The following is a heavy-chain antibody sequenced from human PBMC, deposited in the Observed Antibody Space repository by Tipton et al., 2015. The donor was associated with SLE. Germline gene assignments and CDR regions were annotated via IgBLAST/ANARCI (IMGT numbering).Heavy chain of an antibody. CDR3: AIVGPRFGRRRAPEY. V-gene: IGHV1-69-2*01. Sequence: VQLVQSGAEVKRPGATVKISCKFSGYTFTDYYIHWVQQAPGKGLEWMGVVDPEDDERRYAEKFQGRLTITADKSIDTAYMGLTSLRYEDTAVYYCAIVGPRFGRRRAPEYWGQGTPVTVSS. CDR2: VDPEDDER. D-gene: IGHD3-16*01. CDR1: GYTFTDYY. J-gene: IGHJ4*02.